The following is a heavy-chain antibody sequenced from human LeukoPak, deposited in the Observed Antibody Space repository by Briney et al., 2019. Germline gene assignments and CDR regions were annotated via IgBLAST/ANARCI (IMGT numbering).Heavy chain of an antibody. Sequence: ASVKVSCKASGYTFTGHYMHWVRQAPGQGLEWMGWINPNSGGTNYAQKFQGRVTMTRDTSISTAYMELSRLRSDDTAVYYCARVEADYDFWSGYYKNWFDPWGQGTLVTVSS. V-gene: IGHV1-2*02. CDR3: ARVEADYDFWSGYYKNWFDP. D-gene: IGHD3-3*01. CDR2: INPNSGGT. J-gene: IGHJ5*02. CDR1: GYTFTGHY.